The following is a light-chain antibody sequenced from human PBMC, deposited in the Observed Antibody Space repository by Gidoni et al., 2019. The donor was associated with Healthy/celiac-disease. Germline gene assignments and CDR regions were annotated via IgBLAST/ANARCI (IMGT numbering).Light chain of an antibody. J-gene: IGKJ1*01. CDR3: QQRSNWPPT. CDR1: QSVSSY. V-gene: IGKV3-11*01. Sequence: DIVLTQSPATLSLSPGERATLSCRASQSVSSYLAWYQQKPSQAPRLLIYDASNRATGIPARFSGSGSGTDFTLTISSLEPEDFAVYYCQQRSNWPPTFGQGTKVEIK. CDR2: DAS.